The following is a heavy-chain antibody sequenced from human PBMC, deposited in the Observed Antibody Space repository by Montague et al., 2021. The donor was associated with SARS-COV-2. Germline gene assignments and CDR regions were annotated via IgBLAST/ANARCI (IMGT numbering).Heavy chain of an antibody. CDR3: AREDRWNWFDP. CDR1: GGSISSYY. Sequence: SETLSLTCSVSGGSISSYYWSWIRQSPGKGLEWIGYIYYGGTTNYNPSLKSRVTFSVDTSKNQFSLKLISVTAADAAVYFCAREDRWNWFDPWGQGVLVTVSS. V-gene: IGHV4-59*01. CDR2: IYYGGTT. J-gene: IGHJ5*02. D-gene: IGHD5-24*01.